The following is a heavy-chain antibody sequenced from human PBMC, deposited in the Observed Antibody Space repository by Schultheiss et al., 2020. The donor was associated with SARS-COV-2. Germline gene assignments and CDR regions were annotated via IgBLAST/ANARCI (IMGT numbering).Heavy chain of an antibody. CDR3: ARKGRYFDL. J-gene: IGHJ2*01. CDR1: GVSISSYY. CDR2: IYYSGST. V-gene: IGHV4-59*08. Sequence: SETLSLTCTVSGVSISSYYWSWIRQPPGKGLEWIGYIYYSGSTNYNPSLKSRVTISVDTSKNQFSLKLSSVTAADTAVYYCARKGRYFDLWGRGTLVTVSS.